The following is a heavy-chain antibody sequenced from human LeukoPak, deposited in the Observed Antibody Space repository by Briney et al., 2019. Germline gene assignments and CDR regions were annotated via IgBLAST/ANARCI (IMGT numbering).Heavy chain of an antibody. D-gene: IGHD7-27*01. V-gene: IGHV3-21*01. CDR2: ISSSSSYI. CDR3: ARGPSGWGSLDS. J-gene: IGHJ4*02. Sequence: PGGSLRLSCAASGFAFSSYSMNWVRQAPGKGLEWVSSISSSSSYIYYADSVKGRFTISRDNAKNSLYLQMNSLRAEDTAVYYCARGPSGWGSLDSWGQGTLVTVSS. CDR1: GFAFSSYS.